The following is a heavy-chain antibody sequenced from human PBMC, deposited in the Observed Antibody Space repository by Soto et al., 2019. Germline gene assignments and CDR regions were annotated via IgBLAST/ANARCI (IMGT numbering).Heavy chain of an antibody. V-gene: IGHV1-18*01. Sequence: QVQLVQSGAEVKKPGASVKVSCKASVYTFTSYGISWVRQAPGQGLEWMGWISAYNGNTNYAQKLQGRVTMTTDTSTSTAYMELRSLRSDDTAVYYCARPVQDSSSWYPLVDYYYYYGMDVWGQGTTVTVSS. CDR1: VYTFTSYG. CDR2: ISAYNGNT. CDR3: ARPVQDSSSWYPLVDYYYYYGMDV. D-gene: IGHD6-13*01. J-gene: IGHJ6*02.